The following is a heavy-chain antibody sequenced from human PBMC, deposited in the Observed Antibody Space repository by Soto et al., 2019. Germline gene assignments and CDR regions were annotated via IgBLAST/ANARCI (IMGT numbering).Heavy chain of an antibody. CDR1: GFSLSNAGLG. CDR3: ASTYSTSLYWFDP. CDR2: IFSTDEK. D-gene: IGHD6-13*01. Sequence: QVTVKESGPVLVKPTETLTLTCTVSGFSLSNAGLGVSWIRQPPGQALEWLAHIFSTDEKSYSTSLKSRLTISKDTSKSQVVLIMPNMDPVDTATYYCASTYSTSLYWFDPWGQGTLVTVSS. J-gene: IGHJ5*02. V-gene: IGHV2-26*04.